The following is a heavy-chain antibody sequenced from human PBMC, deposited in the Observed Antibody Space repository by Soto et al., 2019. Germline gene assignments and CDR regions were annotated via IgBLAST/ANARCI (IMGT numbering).Heavy chain of an antibody. V-gene: IGHV4-30-4*01. D-gene: IGHD1-26*01. J-gene: IGHJ4*02. Sequence: QVQLRESGPGLVEPSQTLSLTCTVSGGSSSSGDYYWSWIRQSPGMGLAWIGHIYTGGNTYTNPSLKSRVTVSVDTSKNQFSLKLNSVTAADTAVYYCASGPSGDKVDYWGQGTLVTVTS. CDR2: IYTGGNT. CDR3: ASGPSGDKVDY. CDR1: GGSSSSGDYY.